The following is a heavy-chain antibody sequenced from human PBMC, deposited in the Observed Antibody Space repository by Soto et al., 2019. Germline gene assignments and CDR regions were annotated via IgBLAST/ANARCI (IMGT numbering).Heavy chain of an antibody. J-gene: IGHJ4*02. CDR1: GFSFSNCG. Sequence: QVQLVESGGGVVQPGRSLRLSCAASGFSFSNCGMHWVRQAPGKGQEWVAAISSDGSDKYYSESVKGRFTISRDNSKNTLFLQMNSLRVEDTAVYYCVKGSEVARQELDYWGQGTLVTVSS. CDR3: VKGSEVARQELDY. V-gene: IGHV3-30*18. CDR2: ISSDGSDK. D-gene: IGHD2-15*01.